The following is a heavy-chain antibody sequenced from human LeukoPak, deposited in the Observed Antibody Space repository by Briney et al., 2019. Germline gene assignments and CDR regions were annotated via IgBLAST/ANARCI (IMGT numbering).Heavy chain of an antibody. CDR2: ISATSGYI. Sequence: PGGSLRLSCAASGFSFSRYSMNWVRQVPGKGLEWVSSISATSGYIYYADSVKGRFTISRDNAKNSLYLQMNSLRAEDTALYYCARENGYSYDYEVDCWGRGTLVTVSS. V-gene: IGHV3-21*01. J-gene: IGHJ4*02. CDR1: GFSFSRYS. CDR3: ARENGYSYDYEVDC. D-gene: IGHD5-18*01.